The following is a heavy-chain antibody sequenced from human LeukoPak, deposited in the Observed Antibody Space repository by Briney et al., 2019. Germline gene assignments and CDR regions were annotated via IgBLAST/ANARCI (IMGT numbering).Heavy chain of an antibody. V-gene: IGHV4-4*07. Sequence: PSETLSLACTVSGDSISIYYWSWIRQPAGKGLEWIGRIYTSGSTNYNPSLKTRVSMSVDTSKNQFSLKLNSVTAADTAVYYCARGSYYYDSRGNRDAFDIWGQGTMVTVSS. CDR2: IYTSGST. D-gene: IGHD3-22*01. J-gene: IGHJ3*02. CDR1: GDSISIYY. CDR3: ARGSYYYDSRGNRDAFDI.